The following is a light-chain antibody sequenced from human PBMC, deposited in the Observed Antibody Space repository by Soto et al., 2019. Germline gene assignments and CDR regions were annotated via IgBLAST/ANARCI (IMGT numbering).Light chain of an antibody. V-gene: IGKV1-39*01. CDR1: QSIVSH. Sequence: DIQMTQSPSSLSASVGDRVIITCRASQSIVSHLIWYQQKPGKAPTLLIYGASSLRSGVPSRFSGRGSGTDFTLTISSLQPEDFATYHCQQSDSMPWTFGPGTKVEIK. J-gene: IGKJ1*01. CDR2: GAS. CDR3: QQSDSMPWT.